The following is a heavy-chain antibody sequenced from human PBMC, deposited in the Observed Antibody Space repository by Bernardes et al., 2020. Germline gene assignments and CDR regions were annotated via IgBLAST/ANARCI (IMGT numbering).Heavy chain of an antibody. V-gene: IGHV1-24*01. CDR1: GYTLTELS. J-gene: IGHJ6*02. Sequence: ASVKVSCKVSGYTLTELSMHWVRQAPGKGLEWMGGFDPEDGETIYAQKFQGRVTMTEDTSTDTAYMELSSLRSEDTAVYYCATVPQGEWDPRWDVWGQGTTVTVSS. CDR3: ATVPQGEWDPRWDV. D-gene: IGHD3-16*01. CDR2: FDPEDGET.